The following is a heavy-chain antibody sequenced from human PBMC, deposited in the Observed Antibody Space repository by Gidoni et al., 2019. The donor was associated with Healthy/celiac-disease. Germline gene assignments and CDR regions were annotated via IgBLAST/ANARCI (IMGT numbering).Heavy chain of an antibody. CDR2: ISSNGGST. J-gene: IGHJ4*02. Sequence: EVQLVESGGGLVQPGGSLRLSCAASGFTFGSYVMHWVRQAPGKGLEYVSAISSNGGSTYYANSVKGRFTISRDNSKNSLYLQMGSLRAEDMAVYYCARDYCSGGSCLVVGYWGQGTLVTVSS. D-gene: IGHD2-15*01. CDR3: ARDYCSGGSCLVVGY. V-gene: IGHV3-64*01. CDR1: GFTFGSYV.